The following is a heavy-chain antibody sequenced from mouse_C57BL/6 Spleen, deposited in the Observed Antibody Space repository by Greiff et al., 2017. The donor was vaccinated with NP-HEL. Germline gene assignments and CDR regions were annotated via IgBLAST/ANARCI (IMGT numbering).Heavy chain of an antibody. CDR2: IRNKANGYTT. CDR3: ASYEVTTDDMDY. V-gene: IGHV7-3*01. D-gene: IGHD2-2*01. CDR1: GFTFTDYY. J-gene: IGHJ4*01. Sequence: EVQGVESGGGLVQPGGSLSLSCAASGFTFTDYYMSWVRQPPGKALAWLGFIRNKANGYTTEYSASVKARFTISRDNSQSILYLQRNALRAENSATYDCASYEVTTDDMDYWGQGTSVTVSS.